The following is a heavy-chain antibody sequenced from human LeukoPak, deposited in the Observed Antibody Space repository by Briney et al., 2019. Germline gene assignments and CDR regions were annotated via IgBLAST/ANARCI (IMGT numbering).Heavy chain of an antibody. CDR3: ARIIVSRTGDAFDI. CDR2: ISSSSSYI. CDR1: GFTFSSYS. V-gene: IGHV3-21*01. Sequence: PGGSLRLSCAASGFTFSSYSMNWVRQAPGKGLEWVSSISSSSSYIYYADSVKGRFTISRDNAKNSLYLQMNSLRAEDTAVYYCARIIVSRTGDAFDIWGQGTMVTVSS. J-gene: IGHJ3*02. D-gene: IGHD1-14*01.